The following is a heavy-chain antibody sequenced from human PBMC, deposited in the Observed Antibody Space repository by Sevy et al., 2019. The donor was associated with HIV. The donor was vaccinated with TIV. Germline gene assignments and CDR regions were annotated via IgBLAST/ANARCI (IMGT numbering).Heavy chain of an antibody. V-gene: IGHV1-24*01. CDR3: ATLIVGTSYLRL. CDR2: FDPEYDDP. CDR1: GYRHSELS. Sequence: ASVKVSCNVSGYRHSELSTYWVRQTPAKGLEGMGGFDPEYDDPIYAQNFQGRVTMTEDTSTDTAYMELSSLTSEDTAVYYCATLIVGTSYLRLWGPRTLVTVSS. D-gene: IGHD1-26*01. J-gene: IGHJ4*02.